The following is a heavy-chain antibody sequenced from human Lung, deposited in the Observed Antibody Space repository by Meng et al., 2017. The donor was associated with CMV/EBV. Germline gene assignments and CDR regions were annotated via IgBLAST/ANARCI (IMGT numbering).Heavy chain of an antibody. V-gene: IGHV3-30*02. J-gene: IGHJ4*02. CDR2: IRHDGSTT. CDR3: AKDQLLFGGPNAYFDD. D-gene: IGHD3-16*01. CDR1: GFTFDTHG. Sequence: GGSLRLXCAASGFTFDTHGMHWVRQAAGKGLEWVAFIRHDGSTTFYGDSVKGRFTISRDNSKNTLYLQMNSLRAEETAVYYCAKDQLLFGGPNAYFDDWGQGTLVTVSS.